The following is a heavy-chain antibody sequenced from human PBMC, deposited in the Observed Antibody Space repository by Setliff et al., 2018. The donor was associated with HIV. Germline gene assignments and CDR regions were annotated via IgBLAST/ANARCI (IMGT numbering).Heavy chain of an antibody. D-gene: IGHD5-12*01. CDR3: ARDVGRDGYCFDH. CDR1: GYTFSDYG. CDR2: ISAHNGRI. Sequence: ASVKVSCKASGYTFSDYGISWVRQAPGQGLEWMGWISAHNGRINYAQEFQGRVTMTTDRSTSTAYMELRSLRSDDTAVYYCARDVGRDGYCFDHWGQGTRVTVSS. J-gene: IGHJ4*02. V-gene: IGHV1-18*01.